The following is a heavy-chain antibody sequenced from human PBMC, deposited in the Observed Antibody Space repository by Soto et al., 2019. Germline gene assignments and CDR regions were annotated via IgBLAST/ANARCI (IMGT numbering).Heavy chain of an antibody. V-gene: IGHV3-21*01. CDR1: GSTFTRYS. CDR3: AKKGLDKSPSAIDS. D-gene: IGHD5-12*01. Sequence: LRLSCAACGSTFTRYSMNWVRQAPGKGLEWVSSISSTTNYIYYGDSMKGRFTISRDNAKNLLYLEMNSLRAEDTAVYYCAKKGLDKSPSAIDSWGPGTLVTVSS. J-gene: IGHJ4*02. CDR2: ISSTTNYI.